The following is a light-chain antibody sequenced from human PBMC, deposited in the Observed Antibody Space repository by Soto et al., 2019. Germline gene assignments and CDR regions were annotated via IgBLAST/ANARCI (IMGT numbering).Light chain of an antibody. CDR2: GNN. CDR3: QSYDSSLSGPV. J-gene: IGLJ2*01. CDR1: SSNIGAGYD. V-gene: IGLV1-40*01. Sequence: QSVLTQPPSVSGAPGQRVTISCTGSSSNIGAGYDVHWYQQLPRTAPKLLIYGNNNRPSGVPDRMSGSKSDTSASLAITGLQAEDVAEYYCQSYDSSLSGPVFGGGTKLTVL.